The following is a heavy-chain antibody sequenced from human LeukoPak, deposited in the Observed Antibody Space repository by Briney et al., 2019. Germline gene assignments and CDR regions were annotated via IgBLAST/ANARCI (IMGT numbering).Heavy chain of an antibody. V-gene: IGHV1-18*01. D-gene: IGHD2-2*01. CDR3: ARGIVVVPAALSYYMDV. Sequence: GASVKVSCKASGYTFTSYGISWVRQAPGQGLEWMGWISAYNGNTNYAQKLQGRVTMTTDTSTSTAYMELRSLRSDDTAVYYCARGIVVVPAALSYYMDVWGKGTTVTVSS. CDR2: ISAYNGNT. CDR1: GYTFTSYG. J-gene: IGHJ6*03.